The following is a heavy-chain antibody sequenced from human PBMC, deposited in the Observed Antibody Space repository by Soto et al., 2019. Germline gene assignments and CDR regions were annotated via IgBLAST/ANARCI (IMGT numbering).Heavy chain of an antibody. V-gene: IGHV1-69*13. CDR1: GGTFSSYA. CDR3: ARDRDTIFGVVPYYYYYGMDV. Sequence: GASVKVSCTASGGTFSSYAISWVRQAPGQGLEWMGGIIPIFGTANYAQKFQGRVTITADESTSTAYMELSSLRSEDTAVYYCARDRDTIFGVVPYYYYYGMDVWGQGTTVTVSS. D-gene: IGHD3-3*01. J-gene: IGHJ6*02. CDR2: IIPIFGTA.